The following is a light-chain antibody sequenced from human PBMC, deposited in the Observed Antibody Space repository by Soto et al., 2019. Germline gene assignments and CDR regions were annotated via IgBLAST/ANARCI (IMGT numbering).Light chain of an antibody. CDR2: AAS. V-gene: IGKV1-9*01. CDR1: QGITSR. CDR3: QQLDTYPLT. Sequence: DIQLTQSPSFLSASVGDRVTVTCRASQGITSRLAWYQQKPGEAPQLLIYAASTLQSGVPSRFSGSGSGTEFALTISSLQPEDFATYYCQQLDTYPLTFGGGTKVDIK. J-gene: IGKJ4*01.